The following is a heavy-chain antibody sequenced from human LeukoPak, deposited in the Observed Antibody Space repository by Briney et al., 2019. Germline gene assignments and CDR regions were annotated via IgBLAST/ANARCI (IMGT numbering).Heavy chain of an antibody. D-gene: IGHD6-19*01. CDR2: IYYSGNT. Sequence: SETLSLTCTVSGVSISSSNSYWGGIRQPPGKGLEWIGSIYYSGNTYYNASLKSQVSISIDTSKNQFSLKLSSVTAADTAVYYCARGSSSGWYLNYWGQGTLVTVSS. CDR1: GVSISSSNSY. J-gene: IGHJ4*02. CDR3: ARGSSSGWYLNY. V-gene: IGHV4-39*07.